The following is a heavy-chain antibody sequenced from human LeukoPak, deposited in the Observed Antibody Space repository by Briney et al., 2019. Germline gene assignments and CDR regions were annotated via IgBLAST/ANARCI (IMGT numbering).Heavy chain of an antibody. D-gene: IGHD6-19*01. J-gene: IGHJ6*03. CDR1: GGSFSGYY. CDR2: INHSGST. CDR3: ARLEYSSGWHYYYYMDV. V-gene: IGHV4-34*01. Sequence: SETLSLTCAVYGGSFSGYYWSWIRQPPGKGLEWIGEINHSGSTNYNPSLKSRVTISVDTSKNQFSLKLSSVTAADTAVYYCARLEYSSGWHYYYYMDVWGKGTTVTISS.